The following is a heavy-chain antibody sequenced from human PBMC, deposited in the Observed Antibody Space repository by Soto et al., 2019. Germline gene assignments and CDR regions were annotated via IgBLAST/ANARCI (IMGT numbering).Heavy chain of an antibody. D-gene: IGHD6-19*01. CDR2: ISGSGGST. CDR1: GFTFSSYA. V-gene: IGHV3-23*01. CDR3: ASRSSGWYFDY. J-gene: IGHJ4*02. Sequence: EVQLLESGGGLVQPGGSLRLSCAASGFTFSSYAMNWVRQAPGKGLEWVSVISGSGGSTYYPDSVKGRFTISRDNSKNTLYLQMNSLRVEDTAVYYCASRSSGWYFDYWGQGTLVTVSS.